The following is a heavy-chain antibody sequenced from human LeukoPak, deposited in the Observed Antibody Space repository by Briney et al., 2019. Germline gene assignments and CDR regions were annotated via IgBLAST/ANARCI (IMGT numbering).Heavy chain of an antibody. D-gene: IGHD6-13*01. CDR3: ARHQIAAAGYYYYYGMDV. CDR2: IYYSGST. J-gene: IGHJ6*02. V-gene: IGHV4-59*08. CDR1: GGSISTYY. Sequence: SETLSLTCTVSGGSISTYYWNWIRQPPGKGLEWIGYIYYSGSTNYNPSLKSRVTISVDTSKNQFSLKLSSVTAADTAVYYCARHQIAAAGYYYYYGMDVWGQGTTVTVSS.